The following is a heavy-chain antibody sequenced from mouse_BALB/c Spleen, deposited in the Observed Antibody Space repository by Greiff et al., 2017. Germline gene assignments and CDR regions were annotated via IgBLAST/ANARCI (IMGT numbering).Heavy chain of an antibody. D-gene: IGHD1-1*01. V-gene: IGHV1S135*01. CDR2: IDPYNGGT. CDR3: ARYYGSSYVWYFDV. Sequence: VQLKESGPELVKPGASVKVSCKASGYAFTSYNMYWVKQSHGKSLEWIGYIDPYNGGTSYNQKFKGKATLTVDKSSSTAYMHLNSLTSEDSAVYYCARYYGSSYVWYFDVWGAGTTVTVSS. CDR1: GYAFTSYN. J-gene: IGHJ1*01.